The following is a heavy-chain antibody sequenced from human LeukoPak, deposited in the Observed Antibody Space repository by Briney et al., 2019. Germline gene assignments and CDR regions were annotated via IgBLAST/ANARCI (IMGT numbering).Heavy chain of an antibody. J-gene: IGHJ4*01. CDR3: ARDGGYCDGITCPSDY. V-gene: IGHV3-7*01. D-gene: IGHD2-21*01. CDR1: GFTFKRVW. CDR2: INLDGSKT. Sequence: PGGSLRLSCAASGFTFKRVWMSWLRQAPGKGLEWVANINLDGSKTHYIDSVEGRFTISRDNTKNSLYLQMNSLRVDDTAVYYCARDGGYCDGITCPSDYWGLGTLVTVSS.